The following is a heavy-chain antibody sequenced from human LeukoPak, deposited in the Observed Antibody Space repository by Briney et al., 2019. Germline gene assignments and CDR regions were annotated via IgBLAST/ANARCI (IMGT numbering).Heavy chain of an antibody. D-gene: IGHD3-22*01. Sequence: GASVKVSCKASGGSIKNCAISWVRRAPGQGLEWMGGIIPMFGTPHYAQKFKDRVTITADTLTSTVYMELSSLKSEDTAVYYCARPRSDSGYFSDGFDIWGQGTMVTVAS. CDR1: GGSIKNCA. V-gene: IGHV1-69*06. CDR2: IIPMFGTP. CDR3: ARPRSDSGYFSDGFDI. J-gene: IGHJ3*02.